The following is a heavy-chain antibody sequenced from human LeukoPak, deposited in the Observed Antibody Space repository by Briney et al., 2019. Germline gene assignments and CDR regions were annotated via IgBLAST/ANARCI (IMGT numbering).Heavy chain of an antibody. CDR1: GYTFTSYD. Sequence: ASVKVSCKASGYTFTSYDINWVRQATGQGLEWMGWMNPNSGNTGYAQKFQGRVTITRNTSISTAYMELSSLRSEDTAVYYCARVMDEWLLNDAFDIWGQGTMVTVSS. J-gene: IGHJ3*02. CDR3: ARVMDEWLLNDAFDI. CDR2: MNPNSGNT. V-gene: IGHV1-8*03. D-gene: IGHD3-3*01.